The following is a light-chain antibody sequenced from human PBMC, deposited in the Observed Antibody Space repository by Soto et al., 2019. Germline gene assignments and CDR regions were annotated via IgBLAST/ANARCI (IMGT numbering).Light chain of an antibody. CDR1: QSVSSNY. CDR2: GAS. V-gene: IGKV3-20*01. CDR3: QQYGSSPRT. Sequence: ETVLTQSPGTPSLSPGERATLSCRASQSVSSNYLAWYQQKPGQAPRLLLYGASSRATGIPDRFSGSGSGTDFTLTISRLEPEYFAVYYCQQYGSSPRTVGQGTKVDSK. J-gene: IGKJ1*01.